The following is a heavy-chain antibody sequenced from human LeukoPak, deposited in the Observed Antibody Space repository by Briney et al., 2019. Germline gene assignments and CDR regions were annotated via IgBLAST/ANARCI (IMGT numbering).Heavy chain of an antibody. V-gene: IGHV4-31*03. CDR1: GGSISSGGYY. D-gene: IGHD3-10*01. CDR2: IYYSGST. CDR3: AREPRITMVRGVIIGYFDY. J-gene: IGHJ4*02. Sequence: SQTLSLTCTVSGGSISSGGYYWSWIRQHPGKGLEWIGYIYYSGSTYYNPSLKSRVTISVDTSKNQFSLKLSSVTAADAAVYYCAREPRITMVRGVIIGYFDYWGQGTLVTVSS.